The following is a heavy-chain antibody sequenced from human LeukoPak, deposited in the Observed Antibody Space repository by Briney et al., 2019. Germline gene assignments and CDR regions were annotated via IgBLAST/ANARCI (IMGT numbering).Heavy chain of an antibody. D-gene: IGHD5-18*01. Sequence: GGSLRLSCAVSGFTVSNDYMSWVRQAPGKGLEWVSVIYPDHRTYYADSVKGRFTISRDNSKNTLYLQMNSLRAEDTAVYYCAKDRRGYSYGYAFDYWGQGTLVTVSS. V-gene: IGHV3-53*05. J-gene: IGHJ4*02. CDR3: AKDRRGYSYGYAFDY. CDR1: GFTVSNDY. CDR2: IYPDHRT.